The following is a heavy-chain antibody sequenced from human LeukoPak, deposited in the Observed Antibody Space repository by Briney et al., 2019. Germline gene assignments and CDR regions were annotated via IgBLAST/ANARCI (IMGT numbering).Heavy chain of an antibody. V-gene: IGHV4-34*01. D-gene: IGHD6-13*01. Sequence: SETLSLTCAVYGGSFSGYYWSWIRQPPGKGLEWIGEINHSGSTNYNPSLKSRVTISVDTSKNQFSLKLSSVTAADTAVYYCARVPGSIAAAHPGCAFDIWGQGTMVTVSS. CDR2: INHSGST. J-gene: IGHJ3*02. CDR1: GGSFSGYY. CDR3: ARVPGSIAAAHPGCAFDI.